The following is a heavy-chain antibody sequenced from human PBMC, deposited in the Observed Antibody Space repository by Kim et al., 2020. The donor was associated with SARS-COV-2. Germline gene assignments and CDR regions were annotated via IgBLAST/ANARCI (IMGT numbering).Heavy chain of an antibody. D-gene: IGHD4-17*01. CDR1: GFTFSSDA. V-gene: IGHV3-23*01. CDR3: ANYLDRWTTVTTVPLG. Sequence: GGSLRLSCAASGFTFSSDAMSWVRQAQGKGLEWVSAISGSGGSTYYADSVKGRFTISRDNSTNTRYLKMNSLRAEDTAVYYCANYLDRWTTVTTVPLGWGQGTLVTVSS. J-gene: IGHJ4*02. CDR2: ISGSGGST.